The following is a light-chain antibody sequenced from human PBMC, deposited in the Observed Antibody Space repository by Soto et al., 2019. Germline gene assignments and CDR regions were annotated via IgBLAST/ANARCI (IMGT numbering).Light chain of an antibody. CDR1: SGHSSYA. J-gene: IGLJ2*01. V-gene: IGLV4-69*01. CDR2: VNSDGSH. Sequence: QLVLTQSPSASASLGASVKLTCTLSSGHSSYAIAWHQQQPEKGPQYLMKVNSDGSHDKGDGIPDRFSGSKSGAERYLTISSLQSEDEADYCCQTWGTGTVVFGGGTQLTVL. CDR3: QTWGTGTVV.